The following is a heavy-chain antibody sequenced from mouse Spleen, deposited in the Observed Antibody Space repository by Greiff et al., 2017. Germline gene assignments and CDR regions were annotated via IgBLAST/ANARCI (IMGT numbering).Heavy chain of an antibody. V-gene: IGHV14-2*01. CDR2: IDPADGDT. D-gene: IGHD2-14*01. CDR1: GFNIKDYY. J-gene: IGHJ2*01. Sequence: VQLQQSGAELVKPGASVKLSCTASGFNIKDYYMHWVKQRPEQGLEWIGRIDPADGDTKYAPKFQGKATITADTSSNTAYLQLSSLTSEDSAVDYCVVHRYDVGDYWGQGTTLTVSS. CDR3: VVHRYDVGDY.